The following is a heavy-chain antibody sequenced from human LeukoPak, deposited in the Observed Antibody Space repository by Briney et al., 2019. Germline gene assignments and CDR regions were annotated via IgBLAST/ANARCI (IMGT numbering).Heavy chain of an antibody. D-gene: IGHD2-8*02. J-gene: IGHJ4*02. CDR3: TTDLPGGDFDY. CDR2: IKSRADGGTI. V-gene: IGHV3-15*01. Sequence: GGSLRLSCAASGFTFSNAWMNWVRQAPGKGLEWVGRIKSRADGGTIDYAAPVKGRFTISRDDSKHMLYLQIHSLKNEGTAVYFCTTDLPGGDFDYWGQGTLVTVSS. CDR1: GFTFSNAW.